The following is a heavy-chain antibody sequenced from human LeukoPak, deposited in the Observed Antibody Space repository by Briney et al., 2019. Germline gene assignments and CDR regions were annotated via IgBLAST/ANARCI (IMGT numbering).Heavy chain of an antibody. Sequence: GASVKVSCKASGYTFTSYDINWVRQATGQGLEWMGWMNPNSGNTGYAQKFQGRVTMTRNTSLSTAYMELSSLRSEDTAVYYCARGGPYCSSTSCYYYYGMDVWGQGTTVTVSS. CDR3: ARGGPYCSSTSCYYYYGMDV. CDR2: MNPNSGNT. J-gene: IGHJ6*02. D-gene: IGHD2-2*01. V-gene: IGHV1-8*01. CDR1: GYTFTSYD.